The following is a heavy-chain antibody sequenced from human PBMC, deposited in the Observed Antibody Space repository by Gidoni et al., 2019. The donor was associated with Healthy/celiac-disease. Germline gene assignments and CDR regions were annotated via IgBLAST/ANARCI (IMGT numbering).Heavy chain of an antibody. CDR3: AKDLEYSSSGGAFDI. V-gene: IGHV3-23*01. CDR2: SIGSGGST. CDR1: GFTFSSYA. Sequence: EVPLLESGGGFVQPGGSLRLSCAASGFTFSSYAMSWVRQAPWKGLEWVSASIGSGGSTYYADSVKCRSTISRDNSKNTLYLQMNSLRAEDTAVYYCAKDLEYSSSGGAFDIWSQGTMVTVSS. J-gene: IGHJ3*02. D-gene: IGHD6-6*01.